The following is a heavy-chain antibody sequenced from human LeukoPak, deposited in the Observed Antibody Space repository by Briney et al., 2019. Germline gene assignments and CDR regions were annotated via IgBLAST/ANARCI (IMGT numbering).Heavy chain of an antibody. D-gene: IGHD1-14*01. Sequence: PGGSLRLSCAASGFTFSSYAMSWVRQAPGKGLEWVSAISGSGGSTYHADSVKGRFTISRDNSKNTLYLQMNSLRAEDTAVYYCAKVRKGAGTLDYWGQGTLVTVSS. CDR2: ISGSGGST. CDR1: GFTFSSYA. J-gene: IGHJ4*02. V-gene: IGHV3-23*01. CDR3: AKVRKGAGTLDY.